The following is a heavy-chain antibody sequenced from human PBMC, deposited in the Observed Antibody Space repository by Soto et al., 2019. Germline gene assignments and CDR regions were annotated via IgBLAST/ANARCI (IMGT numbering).Heavy chain of an antibody. J-gene: IGHJ4*02. CDR3: ATFSTMIVAFDY. CDR1: AFTFSSYA. Sequence: QVQLVESGGGVVQPGRSLRLSFVASAFTFSSYAMHWVRQAPGKGLEWVAVISYDESNKYYADSVKGRFTISRDNSKNTLYLQMNSLRAEDTAVYYCATFSTMIVAFDYWGQGTLVTVSS. CDR2: ISYDESNK. V-gene: IGHV3-30*04. D-gene: IGHD3-22*01.